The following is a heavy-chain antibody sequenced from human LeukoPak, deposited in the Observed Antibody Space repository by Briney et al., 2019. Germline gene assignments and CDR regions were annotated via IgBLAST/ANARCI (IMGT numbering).Heavy chain of an antibody. Sequence: PGGSLRLSCTASGFTFGDCAMSWVRHAPGPGLELVGFIRSKAYGGTTEYAASAKGRFTISRDDSKSIAYLQMNSLKTEDTAVYYCTRVAGRYYDILTGYDPFDYWGQGTLVPVSS. CDR2: IRSKAYGGTT. J-gene: IGHJ4*02. CDR1: GFTFGDCA. D-gene: IGHD3-9*01. CDR3: TRVAGRYYDILTGYDPFDY. V-gene: IGHV3-49*04.